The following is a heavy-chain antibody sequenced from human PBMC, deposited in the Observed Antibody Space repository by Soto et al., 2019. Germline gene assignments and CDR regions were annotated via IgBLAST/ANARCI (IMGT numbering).Heavy chain of an antibody. CDR3: ARQPNILPNYFDY. J-gene: IGHJ4*02. CDR1: GGTFSSYA. V-gene: IGHV1-69*06. CDR2: IIPIFGTA. Sequence: SVKGSFKASGGTFSSYAISWVRQAPGQGLEWMGGIIPIFGTANYAQKFQGRVTITADKSTSTAYMELSSLRSEDTAVYYCARQPNILPNYFDYWGQGTLVTVSS. D-gene: IGHD2-2*01.